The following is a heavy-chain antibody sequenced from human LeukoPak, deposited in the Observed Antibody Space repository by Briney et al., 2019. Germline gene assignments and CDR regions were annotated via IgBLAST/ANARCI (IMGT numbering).Heavy chain of an antibody. CDR2: ISGSGGST. CDR3: AKETASGYGAFDI. CDR1: GFKGRSYA. D-gene: IGHD3-22*01. J-gene: IGHJ3*02. Sequence: GGTVILSWAATGFKGRSYAMSWVRKAPGKGLEWVSAISGSGGSTYYADSVKGRFTISRDNSKNTLYLQMNSLRAEDTAVYYCAKETASGYGAFDIWGQGTMVTVSS. V-gene: IGHV3-23*01.